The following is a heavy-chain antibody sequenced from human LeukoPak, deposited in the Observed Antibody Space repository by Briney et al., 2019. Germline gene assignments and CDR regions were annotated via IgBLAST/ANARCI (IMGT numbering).Heavy chain of an antibody. CDR3: ARDFPPHYYGSGSYYFDY. CDR1: GFTFSSYS. D-gene: IGHD3-10*01. Sequence: PGGSLRLSCAASGFTFSSYSMNWVRQAPGKGLEWVSYISSSSSTIYYADSVKGRFTISRDNAKNSLYLQMNSLRAEDTAVYYCARDFPPHYYGSGSYYFDYWGQGTLVTVSS. CDR2: ISSSSSTI. J-gene: IGHJ4*02. V-gene: IGHV3-48*01.